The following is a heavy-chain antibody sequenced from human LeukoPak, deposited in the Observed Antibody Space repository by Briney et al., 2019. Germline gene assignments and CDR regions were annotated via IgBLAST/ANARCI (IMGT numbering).Heavy chain of an antibody. J-gene: IGHJ4*02. CDR1: GFPFRGHG. D-gene: IGHD1-1*01. CDR2: IWYDGRNE. V-gene: IGHV3-33*01. CDR3: ARDLEATGKTGCEL. Sequence: QPGGSLRLSCAASGFPFRGHGMHWFRPPPSKGLEWVAVIWYDGRNEEYADSVKGRFTISRDNSVNRLFLQMSSVTAEHTAVYHCARDLEATGKTGCELGGEGTLVTVP.